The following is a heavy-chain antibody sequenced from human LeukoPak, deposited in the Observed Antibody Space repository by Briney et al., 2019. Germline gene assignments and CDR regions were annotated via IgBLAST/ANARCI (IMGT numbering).Heavy chain of an antibody. V-gene: IGHV4-59*11. CDR3: ARSNTGYHMDV. Sequence: SETLSLTCTVSGGSISNHYWSWIRQSPGKGPEWIGYIHYTGATRYNPSLKNRVSISTDTSKNQFSLNLNSVTAADTAVYYCARSNTGYHMDVWGKGTTVTVSS. CDR2: IHYTGAT. CDR1: GGSISNHY. J-gene: IGHJ6*03. D-gene: IGHD4-11*01.